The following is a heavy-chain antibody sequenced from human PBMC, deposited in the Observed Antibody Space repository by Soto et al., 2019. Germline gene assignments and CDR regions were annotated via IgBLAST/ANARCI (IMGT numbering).Heavy chain of an antibody. V-gene: IGHV5-51*01. CDR2: VYPGESDT. Sequence: PGGSLKSSCKGSAYSFTSYWIVCVLPRPGEVLECMGIVYPGESDTRYSPSFQGQVTISADKSISTAYLQWSSLKASDTAMYYCARHGVMITFGGVIDYFDYWGQGTLVTVSS. J-gene: IGHJ4*02. CDR1: AYSFTSYW. CDR3: ARHGVMITFGGVIDYFDY. D-gene: IGHD3-16*02.